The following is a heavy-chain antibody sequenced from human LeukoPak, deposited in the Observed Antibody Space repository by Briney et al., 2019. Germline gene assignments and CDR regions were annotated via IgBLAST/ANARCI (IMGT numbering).Heavy chain of an antibody. Sequence: MPSETLSLTCTVSGGSISSYYWSWIRQPAGKGLEWIGRIYTSGSTNYNPSLKSRVTMSVDTSKNQFSLKLSSVTAADTAVYYCVRESRGSSWTPFDYWGQGTLVTVSS. V-gene: IGHV4-4*07. CDR1: GGSISSYY. D-gene: IGHD6-13*01. J-gene: IGHJ4*02. CDR3: VRESRGSSWTPFDY. CDR2: IYTSGST.